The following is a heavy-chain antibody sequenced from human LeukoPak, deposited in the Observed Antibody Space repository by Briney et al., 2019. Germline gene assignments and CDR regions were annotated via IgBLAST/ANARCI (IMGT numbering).Heavy chain of an antibody. CDR3: ASTGYCSSTSCYGIDY. CDR1: GYSFTSCW. J-gene: IGHJ4*02. D-gene: IGHD2-2*01. V-gene: IGHV5-10-1*01. CDR2: IDPSDSYT. Sequence: GESLRISCKGSGYSFTSCWISWVRQIPGKGLEWMGRIDPSDSYTNYSPSFQGHVTISADKSISTAYLQWSSLKASDTAMYYCASTGYCSSTSCYGIDYWGQGTLVTVSS.